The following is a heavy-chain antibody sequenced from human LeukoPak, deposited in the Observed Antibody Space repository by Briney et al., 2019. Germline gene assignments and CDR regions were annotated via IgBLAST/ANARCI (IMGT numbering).Heavy chain of an antibody. Sequence: SETLSLTCTVSGGSISTFYWSWIRQPAGKGLEWIGRIYTSGSTNYNPSLKSRVTISGDTSKNQFSLRLSSVTAADTAVYYCARASYSYDINGWVPFDYWGQGTLVTVSS. J-gene: IGHJ4*02. CDR3: ARASYSYDINGWVPFDY. V-gene: IGHV4-4*07. CDR1: GGSISTFY. CDR2: IYTSGST. D-gene: IGHD3-22*01.